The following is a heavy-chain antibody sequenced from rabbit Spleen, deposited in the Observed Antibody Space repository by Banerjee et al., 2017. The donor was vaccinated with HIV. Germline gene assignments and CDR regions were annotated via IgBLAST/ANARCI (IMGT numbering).Heavy chain of an antibody. V-gene: IGHV1S46*01. CDR2: IDTAGSA. J-gene: IGHJ4*01. Sequence: QEQLVESGGGLVQPGGSLKLSCKASGFTISSNYWMSWVRQAPGKGLEWIGHIDTAGSAYYTSWAKGRFTISRDNAQKTMFLQMTRLTAADTATYYCLRGVIAEWFDGRLWGQGTLVTVS. D-gene: IGHD1-1*01. CDR1: GFTISSNYW. CDR3: LRGVIAEWFDGRL.